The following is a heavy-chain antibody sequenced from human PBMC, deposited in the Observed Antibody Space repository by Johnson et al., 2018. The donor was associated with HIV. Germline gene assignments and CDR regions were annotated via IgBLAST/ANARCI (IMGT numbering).Heavy chain of an antibody. Sequence: QMLLVESGGGVVQPGGSLRLSCAASGFTFSSYGMHWVRQAPGKGLEWVAVIWYDGSNKYYADSVKGRFTISRDNSKNTLYLQMTSLRAEDTALYYCARDVGGWGYRHAFDMWGQGTMVTVSS. CDR1: GFTFSSYG. V-gene: IGHV3-33*01. D-gene: IGHD5-12*01. J-gene: IGHJ3*02. CDR3: ARDVGGWGYRHAFDM. CDR2: IWYDGSNK.